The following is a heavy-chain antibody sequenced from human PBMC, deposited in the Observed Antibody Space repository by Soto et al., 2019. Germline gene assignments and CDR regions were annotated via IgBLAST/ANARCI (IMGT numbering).Heavy chain of an antibody. CDR2: IYYSGST. J-gene: IGHJ5*02. CDR3: ASIRITMVRGVANNWFDP. Sequence: SETLSLTCTVSGGSISSYYWSWIRQPPGKGLEWIGYIYYSGSTNYNPSLKSRVTISVDTSKNQFSLKLSSVTAADTAVYYCASIRITMVRGVANNWFDPWGQGTLVTVSS. D-gene: IGHD3-10*01. CDR1: GGSISSYY. V-gene: IGHV4-59*08.